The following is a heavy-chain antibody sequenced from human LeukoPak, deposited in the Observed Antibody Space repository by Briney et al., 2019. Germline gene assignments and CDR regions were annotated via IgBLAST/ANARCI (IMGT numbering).Heavy chain of an antibody. CDR3: ARASVDSSGYFFGGPLRSFDY. Sequence: ASVKVSCKASGYTSTSYGISWVRQAPGQGLEWMGWISAYNGNTNYAQKLQGRVTMTTDTSTSTAYMELRSLRSDDTAVYYCARASVDSSGYFFGGPLRSFDYWGQGTLVTVSS. CDR1: GYTSTSYG. D-gene: IGHD3-22*01. V-gene: IGHV1-18*01. CDR2: ISAYNGNT. J-gene: IGHJ4*02.